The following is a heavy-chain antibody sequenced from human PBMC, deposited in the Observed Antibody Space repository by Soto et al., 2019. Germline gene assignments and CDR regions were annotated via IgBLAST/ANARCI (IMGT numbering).Heavy chain of an antibody. Sequence: LRLSCAASGFTVSSNYMSWVRQAPGKGLEWVSVIYSGGSTYYADSVKGRFTISRDNSKNTLYLQMNSLRAEDTAVYYCASGSTGYYYYGMDVWGQGTTVTVSS. CDR3: ASGSTGYYYYGMDV. CDR1: GFTVSSNY. D-gene: IGHD3-9*01. V-gene: IGHV3-53*01. J-gene: IGHJ6*02. CDR2: IYSGGST.